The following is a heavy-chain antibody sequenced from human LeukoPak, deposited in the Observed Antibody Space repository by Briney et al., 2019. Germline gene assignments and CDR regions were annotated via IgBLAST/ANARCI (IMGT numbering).Heavy chain of an antibody. J-gene: IGHJ4*02. CDR2: ISGSGGST. Sequence: PGGSLRLSCAASGFTFSSYGMSWVRQAPGKGLEWVSAISGSGGSTYYADSVKGRFTISRDNSKNTVYLQMNSLRPEDTAVYYCAIDIQYYYDSSGYGDYWGQGTLVTVSS. CDR3: AIDIQYYYDSSGYGDY. V-gene: IGHV3-23*01. CDR1: GFTFSSYG. D-gene: IGHD3-22*01.